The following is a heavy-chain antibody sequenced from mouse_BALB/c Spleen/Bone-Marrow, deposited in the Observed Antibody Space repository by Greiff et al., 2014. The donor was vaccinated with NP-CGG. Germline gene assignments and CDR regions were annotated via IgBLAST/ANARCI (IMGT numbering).Heavy chain of an antibody. CDR2: IDPANGNT. J-gene: IGHJ3*01. Sequence: EVKLQESGAELVKPGASVKLSCTASGFNIKDTYMHWVKQRPEQGLEWIGRIDPANGNTKYDPKFQGKDTITADTSSNTAYLQLSSLTSEDTAVYYCAIYYYGSSGFAYWGQGTLVTVSA. CDR1: GFNIKDTY. V-gene: IGHV14-3*02. D-gene: IGHD1-1*01. CDR3: AIYYYGSSGFAY.